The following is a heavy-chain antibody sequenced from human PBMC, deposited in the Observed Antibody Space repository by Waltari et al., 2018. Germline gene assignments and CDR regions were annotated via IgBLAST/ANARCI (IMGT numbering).Heavy chain of an antibody. J-gene: IGHJ6*02. CDR3: ARVDYGSGDYYYYYGMDV. CDR2: IYHSGST. CDR1: GYSISSGYY. Sequence: QVQLQESGPGLVKPSETLSLTCTVSGYSISSGYYWGWTRQPPGTGLEWSGSIYHSGSTYYDPSLKGRVTISVDPSKTQFSLRLSSVTAADTALYYGARVDYGSGDYYYYYGMDVWGQGTTVTVSS. V-gene: IGHV4-38-2*02. D-gene: IGHD3-10*01.